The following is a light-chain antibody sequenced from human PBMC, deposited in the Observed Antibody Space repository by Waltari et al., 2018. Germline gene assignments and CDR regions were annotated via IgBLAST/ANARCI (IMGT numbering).Light chain of an antibody. Sequence: EIVLTQSPGSMSSSPGARVTLSCRASQSVSRALAWYQQKPGQAPRLLIFGASNRATGIPDRFSGSGSETDFSLTISRLEPEDFAVYYCQHYVRLPATFCRGTKVEIK. J-gene: IGKJ1*01. CDR2: GAS. CDR3: QHYVRLPAT. CDR1: QSVSRA. V-gene: IGKV3-20*01.